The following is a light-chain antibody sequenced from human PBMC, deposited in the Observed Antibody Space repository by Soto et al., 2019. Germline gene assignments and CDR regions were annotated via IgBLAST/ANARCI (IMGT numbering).Light chain of an antibody. J-gene: IGKJ4*01. Sequence: IQLTQSPSSLSASVGDRVTLTCRASQGISSALAWYQQKPGQAPMLLIYDASSVESGVPSRFSGSGSGTDFTLTISSLQPEDFATYYCQQFNSYPTFGGGTKVEIK. CDR2: DAS. CDR3: QQFNSYPT. CDR1: QGISSA. V-gene: IGKV1-13*02.